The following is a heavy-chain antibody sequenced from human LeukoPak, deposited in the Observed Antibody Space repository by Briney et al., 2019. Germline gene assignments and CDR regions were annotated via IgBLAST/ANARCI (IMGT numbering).Heavy chain of an antibody. J-gene: IGHJ3*02. CDR1: GGSISSGNYF. D-gene: IGHD5-18*01. CDR2: FYTSGST. Sequence: PSETLSLTCTVSGGSISSGNYFWSWIRQPAGKGLEWIGRFYTSGSTNYNPSLKSRVTISVDTSNNQFSLKLSSVTAADTAVYYCARQPANTAAFDIWAPGTMVTVS. V-gene: IGHV4-61*02. CDR3: ARQPANTAAFDI.